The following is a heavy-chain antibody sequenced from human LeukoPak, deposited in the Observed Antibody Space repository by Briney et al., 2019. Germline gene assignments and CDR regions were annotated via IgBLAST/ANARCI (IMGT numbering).Heavy chain of an antibody. V-gene: IGHV4-59*01. CDR2: IHYSGCT. Sequence: SETLSLTCTVSGGSITGYYWTWIRQPPGEGLEWIGYIHYSGCTNYNPSLKSRVTMSLDTSKTYFTLKLSSVTAADTAVYYCARDMWFGELINAFNIWGQGTLVTVSS. D-gene: IGHD3-10*01. CDR3: ARDMWFGELINAFNI. CDR1: GGSITGYY. J-gene: IGHJ3*02.